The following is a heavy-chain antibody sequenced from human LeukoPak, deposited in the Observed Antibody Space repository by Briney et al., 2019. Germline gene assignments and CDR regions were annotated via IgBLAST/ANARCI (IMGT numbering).Heavy chain of an antibody. CDR3: ARDPYPATGAPDAFDV. CDR1: GFIFNDHY. CDR2: SKSKAHSYTT. V-gene: IGHV3-72*01. D-gene: IGHD1-1*01. Sequence: GGSLRLSCAASGFIFNDHYMDWVRQAPGKGLEWVGRSKSKAHSYTTEYAASVKGRFTISRDDSKNSLYLQMNNLKTEDTAVYYCARDPYPATGAPDAFDVWGQGTMVTVSS. J-gene: IGHJ3*01.